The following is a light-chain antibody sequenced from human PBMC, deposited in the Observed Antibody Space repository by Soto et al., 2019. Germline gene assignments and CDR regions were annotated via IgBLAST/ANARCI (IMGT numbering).Light chain of an antibody. CDR2: NNN. Sequence: QSVLTPPPSASGTPGQRVTIACSGGSANIGTNAVTWYQQLPGTAPKLLIYNNNPRPSGVPDRFSGPKSGTSASLAISGLQSGDEADYYCAAWDERLNGYVFGTGTKVTVL. J-gene: IGLJ1*01. V-gene: IGLV1-44*01. CDR3: AAWDERLNGYV. CDR1: SANIGTNA.